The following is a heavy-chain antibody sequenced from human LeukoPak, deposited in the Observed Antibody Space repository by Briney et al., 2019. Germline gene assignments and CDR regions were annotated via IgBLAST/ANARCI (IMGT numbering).Heavy chain of an antibody. Sequence: GGTLRLSCAASGFTFSSYGMSWVRQAPGKGLEWVSAISGSGGSTYYADSVKGRFTISRDNSKNSLYLQMNSLRAEDTAVYYCAREFGCSGGSCHWGAFDIWGQGTMVTVSS. D-gene: IGHD2-15*01. CDR2: ISGSGGST. J-gene: IGHJ3*02. CDR3: AREFGCSGGSCHWGAFDI. V-gene: IGHV3-23*01. CDR1: GFTFSSYG.